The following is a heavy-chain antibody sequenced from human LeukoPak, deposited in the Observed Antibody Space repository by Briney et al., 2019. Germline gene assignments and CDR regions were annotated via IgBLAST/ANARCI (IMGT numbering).Heavy chain of an antibody. CDR2: IYYSGST. Sequence: PSETLSLTCTVSGGSISSYYWSWIRQPPGKGLEWIGYIYYSGSTTYNPSLKSRVTISVDTSKNQFSLKLSSVTAADTAVYYCARLLYNYGYVADYWGQGTLVTVSS. V-gene: IGHV4-59*08. J-gene: IGHJ4*02. CDR3: ARLLYNYGYVADY. CDR1: GGSISSYY. D-gene: IGHD5-18*01.